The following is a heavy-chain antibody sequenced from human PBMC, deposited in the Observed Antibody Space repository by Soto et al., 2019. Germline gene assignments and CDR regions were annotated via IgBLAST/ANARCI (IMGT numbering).Heavy chain of an antibody. CDR2: INHSGST. CDR3: ARSPYCSSTSCYGGGY. Sequence: QVQLQQWGAGLLKPSETLSLTCAAYGGSFSGYYWSWIRQPPGKGLEWIGEINHSGSTNYNPSLKSRVTISVDTSKNQFSLKLSSVTAADTAVYYCARSPYCSSTSCYGGGYWGQGTLVTVSS. D-gene: IGHD2-2*01. CDR1: GGSFSGYY. J-gene: IGHJ4*02. V-gene: IGHV4-34*01.